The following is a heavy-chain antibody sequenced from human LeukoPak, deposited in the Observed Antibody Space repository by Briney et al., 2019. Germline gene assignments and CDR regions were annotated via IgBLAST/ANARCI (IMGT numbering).Heavy chain of an antibody. J-gene: IGHJ6*02. CDR1: GGSVSSGSYY. Sequence: SETLSLTCTVSGGSVSSGSYYWSWIRQPPGKGLEWIGYIYYSGSTNYNPSLKSRVTISVDTSKNQFSLKLSSVTAADTAVYYCARHNEGRSSSYYYYGMDVWGQGTTVTVSS. CDR3: ARHNEGRSSSYYYYGMDV. V-gene: IGHV4-61*01. D-gene: IGHD6-6*01. CDR2: IYYSGST.